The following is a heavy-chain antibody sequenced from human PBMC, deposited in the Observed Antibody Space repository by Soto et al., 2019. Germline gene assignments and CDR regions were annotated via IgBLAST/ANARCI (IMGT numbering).Heavy chain of an antibody. CDR1: GGTFSSYA. J-gene: IGHJ4*02. CDR2: IIPIFGTA. CDR3: ARDVGFGELYDY. D-gene: IGHD3-10*01. Sequence: QVQLVQSGAEVKKPGSSVKVSCKASGGTFSSYAISWVRQAPGQGLEWMGGIIPIFGTANYAQKLQGRVTLTADEPTSTAYMELSSLRSEDTAVYYCARDVGFGELYDYWGQGTLVTVCS. V-gene: IGHV1-69*01.